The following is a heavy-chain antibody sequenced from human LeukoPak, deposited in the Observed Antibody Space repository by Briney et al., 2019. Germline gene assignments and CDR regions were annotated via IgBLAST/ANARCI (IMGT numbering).Heavy chain of an antibody. D-gene: IGHD2-2*01. J-gene: IGHJ3*02. V-gene: IGHV3-30*02. CDR2: IRYDGSNK. CDR3: TRVGYCATTSCRTAFDI. Sequence: QPGGSLRLSCAASGFTFSSYGMHWVRQAPGKGLEWVAFIRYDGSNKYYADSVKGRFTISRDNSKNTLYLQMNSLRAEDTAVYYCTRVGYCATTSCRTAFDIWGQGTMVTVSS. CDR1: GFTFSSYG.